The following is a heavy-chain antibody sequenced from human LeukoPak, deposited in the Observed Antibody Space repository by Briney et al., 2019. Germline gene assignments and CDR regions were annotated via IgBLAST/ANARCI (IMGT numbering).Heavy chain of an antibody. CDR1: GFTVSSNY. CDR2: IYSGRST. J-gene: IGHJ6*03. Sequence: GGALILSCAASGFTVSSNYIRWVRQAPGKVLEWVSVIYSGRSTYCAHSVKGRFTIARDNSKDTLYLQLNSLTAEDTAVYYCARVQYYDILTGYSHYYYMDVWGKGTTVTISS. D-gene: IGHD3-9*01. CDR3: ARVQYYDILTGYSHYYYMDV. V-gene: IGHV3-53*01.